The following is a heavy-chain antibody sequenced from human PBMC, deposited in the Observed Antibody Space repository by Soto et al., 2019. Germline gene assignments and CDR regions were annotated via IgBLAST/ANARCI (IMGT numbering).Heavy chain of an antibody. V-gene: IGHV3-20*04. CDR3: ARMIGMAYSGYIPH. J-gene: IGHJ4*02. CDR1: GFTFDDYA. D-gene: IGHD5-12*01. CDR2: INWNGGKT. Sequence: AWGSLRLSCAASGFTFDDYAMSWVRQAPGKGLEWVSGINWNGGKTGYADSVKGRFTISRDNAKNSLFLQMNSLRAEDTALYYCARMIGMAYSGYIPHWGQGTLVTVS.